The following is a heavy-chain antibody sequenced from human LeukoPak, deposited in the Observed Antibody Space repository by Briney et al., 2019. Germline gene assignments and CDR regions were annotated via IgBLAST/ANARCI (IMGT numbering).Heavy chain of an antibody. CDR3: ARDLGNSGWYTFDY. CDR2: TYYRSKWYN. Sequence: SQTLSVTCAISGDSVSSNNGAWNWIRQSPSRGLGWLGRTYYRSKWYNDYAESMKGRITINSDTSKNQFSLQLNPVTPEDTAVYYCARDLGNSGWYTFDYWGQGTLVTVSS. V-gene: IGHV6-1*01. J-gene: IGHJ4*02. CDR1: GDSVSSNNGA. D-gene: IGHD6-19*01.